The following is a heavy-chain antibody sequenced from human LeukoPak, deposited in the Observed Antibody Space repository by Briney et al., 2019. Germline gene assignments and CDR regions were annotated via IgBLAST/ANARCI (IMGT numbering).Heavy chain of an antibody. CDR3: ARPAAYYDFWSGYYPPHAFDI. J-gene: IGHJ3*02. V-gene: IGHV4-39*01. Sequence: ASETLSLTCTVSSASISSTNYNWGWLRQPPGKGPEWIGNIYFSGTTYYNPSLKSRVIISVDTSKSQFSLKLNSVTAADTAVYYCARPAAYYDFWSGYYPPHAFDIWGQGTMVTVSS. CDR1: SASISSTNYN. CDR2: IYFSGTT. D-gene: IGHD3-3*01.